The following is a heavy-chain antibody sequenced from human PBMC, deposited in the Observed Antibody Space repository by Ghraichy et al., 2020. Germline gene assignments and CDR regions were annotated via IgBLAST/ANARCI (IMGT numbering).Heavy chain of an antibody. CDR3: ARAGYGVPFDY. CDR2: MKQDGSEK. V-gene: IGHV3-7*01. Sequence: GGSLRLSCTASGFTFSNYWMNWVRQAPGKGLEWVASMKQDGSEKYYVDSVKGRFTISRDNAKNSLYFQMNSLRAEDTAVYYCARAGYGVPFDYWGQGTLVPVSS. D-gene: IGHD4-17*01. J-gene: IGHJ4*02. CDR1: GFTFSNYW.